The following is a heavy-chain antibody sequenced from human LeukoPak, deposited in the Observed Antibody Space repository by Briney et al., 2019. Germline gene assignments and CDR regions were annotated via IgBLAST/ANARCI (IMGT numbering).Heavy chain of an antibody. V-gene: IGHV1-18*01. Sequence: ASVKVSCKASGYTFTSYGISWARQAPGQGLEWMGWISAYNGNTNYAQKLQGRVTMTTDTSTSTAYMELRSLRSDDTAVYYCARTSYSSSWLPVYYYYYMDVWGKGTTVTISS. J-gene: IGHJ6*03. CDR2: ISAYNGNT. D-gene: IGHD6-13*01. CDR3: ARTSYSSSWLPVYYYYYMDV. CDR1: GYTFTSYG.